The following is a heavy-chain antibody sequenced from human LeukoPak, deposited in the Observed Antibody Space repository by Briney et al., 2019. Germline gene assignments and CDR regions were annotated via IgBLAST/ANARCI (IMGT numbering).Heavy chain of an antibody. V-gene: IGHV7-4-1*02. CDR2: INTNTGNP. CDR1: GYTFTSYY. Sequence: GASVKVSCKASGYTFTSYYMHWVRQAPGQGLEWMGWINTNTGNPTYAQGFTGRFVFSLDTSVSTAYLQISSLKAEDTAVYYCAREWSSSWFAYYYYYMDVWGKGTTVTISS. D-gene: IGHD6-13*01. CDR3: AREWSSSWFAYYYYYMDV. J-gene: IGHJ6*03.